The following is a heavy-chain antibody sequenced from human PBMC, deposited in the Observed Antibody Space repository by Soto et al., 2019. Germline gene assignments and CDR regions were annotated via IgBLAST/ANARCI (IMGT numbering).Heavy chain of an antibody. J-gene: IGHJ6*02. V-gene: IGHV4-31*03. CDR2: IYYSGRT. CDR3: ARAGPIYYDYGMDV. Sequence: QVQLQESGPGLVKPSQTLSLTCTVSGGSISSGGYYWSWIRQHPGKGLEWIGYIYYSGRTYYNPSLKSRVTISADTSKSQVSMKLSSVTAADTAVYYCARAGPIYYDYGMDVWGQGTTVTVSS. CDR1: GGSISSGGYY.